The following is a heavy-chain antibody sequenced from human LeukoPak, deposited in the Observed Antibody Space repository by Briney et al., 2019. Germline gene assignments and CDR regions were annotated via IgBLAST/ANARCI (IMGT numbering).Heavy chain of an antibody. V-gene: IGHV4-39*07. CDR2: IYYSGST. D-gene: IGHD6-19*01. J-gene: IGHJ4*02. Sequence: SETLSLTCTVSGGSISSYYWSWIRQPPGKGLEWIGSIYYSGSTYYNPSLKSRVTISVDTSKNQFSLKLSSVTAADTAVYYCARDRKWLVDYWGQGTLVTVSS. CDR1: GGSISSYY. CDR3: ARDRKWLVDY.